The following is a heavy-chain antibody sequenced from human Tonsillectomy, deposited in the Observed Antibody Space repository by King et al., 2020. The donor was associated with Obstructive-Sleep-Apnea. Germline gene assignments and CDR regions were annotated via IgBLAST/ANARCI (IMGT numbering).Heavy chain of an antibody. J-gene: IGHJ5*02. CDR1: GGSFSDYY. V-gene: IGHV4-34*01. CDR3: ARGSGAAAVNWFDP. CDR2: INHSGST. D-gene: IGHD6-13*01. Sequence: VQLQQWGTGLLKPSETLSLTCAVFGGSFSDYYWSWIRQPPGKGLEWIGEINHSGSTNYNTSLKSRVTISVDTSKNQFSLKLSSVTAAETAVYYCARGSGAAAVNWFDPWGQGTLVTVAS.